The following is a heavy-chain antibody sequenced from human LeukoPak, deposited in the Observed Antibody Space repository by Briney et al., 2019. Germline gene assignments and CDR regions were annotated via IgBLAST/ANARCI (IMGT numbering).Heavy chain of an antibody. J-gene: IGHJ4*02. Sequence: GRSLRLSCAASGFIFSNYGMHWVRQAPGKRLEWVAVIWNDGSETFHADSVKGRFRIARDNSKDTLYLQMNSLRAEDTAVYFCARDMGRAWYGPPDYWGQGTLVTVSS. V-gene: IGHV3-33*01. CDR3: ARDMGRAWYGPPDY. D-gene: IGHD6-13*01. CDR1: GFIFSNYG. CDR2: IWNDGSET.